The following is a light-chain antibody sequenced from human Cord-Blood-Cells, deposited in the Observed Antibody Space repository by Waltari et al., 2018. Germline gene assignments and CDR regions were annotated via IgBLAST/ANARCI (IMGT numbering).Light chain of an antibody. CDR2: KDS. V-gene: IGLV3-25*03. CDR1: SLPKQY. Sequence: SYELTQPPSVSVSLGQTSRITCSGDSLPKQYAYWYQQKPGQAPVLVIYKDSERPSGIPERFSGSSSGTTVTLTISGVQAEDEADYYCQSADSSGTYRVFGGGTKLTVL. CDR3: QSADSSGTYRV. J-gene: IGLJ3*02.